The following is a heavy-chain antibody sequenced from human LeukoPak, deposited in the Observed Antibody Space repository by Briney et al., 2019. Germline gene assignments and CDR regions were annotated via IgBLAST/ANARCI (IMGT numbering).Heavy chain of an antibody. V-gene: IGHV4-39*07. CDR1: GGSISSGSYY. CDR2: INHSGST. Sequence: TSETLSLTCTVSGGSISSGSYYWSWIRQPPGKGLEWIGEINHSGSTNYNPSLKSRVTISVDTSKNQFSLKLSSVTAADTAVYYCARRVLVGASDDYWGQGTLVTVSS. D-gene: IGHD1-26*01. CDR3: ARRVLVGASDDY. J-gene: IGHJ4*02.